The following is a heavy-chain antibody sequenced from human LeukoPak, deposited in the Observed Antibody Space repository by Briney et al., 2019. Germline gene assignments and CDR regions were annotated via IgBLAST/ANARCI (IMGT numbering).Heavy chain of an antibody. CDR3: ASSPYYDFWSATQGYYFDY. CDR2: IYSNGIT. V-gene: IGHV4-59*01. Sequence: SETLSLTCTVSGGSIFSYYWNWIRQPPGKGLEWIGYIYSNGITSYNPSLKSRVTISVDTSKNQFSLKLSSVTAADTAVYYCASSPYYDFWSATQGYYFDYWGQGTLVTVSS. D-gene: IGHD3-3*01. J-gene: IGHJ4*02. CDR1: GGSIFSYY.